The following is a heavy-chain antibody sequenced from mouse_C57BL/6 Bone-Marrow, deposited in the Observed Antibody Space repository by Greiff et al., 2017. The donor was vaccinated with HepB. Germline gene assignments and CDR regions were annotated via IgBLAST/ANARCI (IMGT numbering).Heavy chain of an antibody. Sequence: EVQLQQSGPELVKPGASVKISCKASGYTFTDYYMNWVKQSHGKSLEWIGDINPNNGGTSYNQKFKGKATLTVDKSSSTAYMELRSLTSEDSAVYYCARSDGYPDWYFDVWGTGTTVTVSS. CDR1: GYTFTDYY. CDR3: ARSDGYPDWYFDV. V-gene: IGHV1-26*01. CDR2: INPNNGGT. J-gene: IGHJ1*03. D-gene: IGHD2-3*01.